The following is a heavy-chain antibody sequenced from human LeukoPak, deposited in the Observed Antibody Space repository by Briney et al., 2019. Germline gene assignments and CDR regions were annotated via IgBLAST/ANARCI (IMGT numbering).Heavy chain of an antibody. V-gene: IGHV3-74*01. D-gene: IGHD2-2*01. CDR1: GFTFSSYW. J-gene: IGHJ4*02. Sequence: PGGSLRLSCAASGFTFSSYWMHWVRQAPGKGLVWVSRINSDGSSTSYADSVKGRFIISRDNSKNTLYLQMNSLRAEDTAVYYCSRDRHCIGSTCYGLWGQGTRVTVSS. CDR3: SRDRHCIGSTCYGL. CDR2: INSDGSST.